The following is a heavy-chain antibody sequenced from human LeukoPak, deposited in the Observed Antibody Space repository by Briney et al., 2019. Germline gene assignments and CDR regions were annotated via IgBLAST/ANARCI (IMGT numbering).Heavy chain of an antibody. Sequence: ASVKVSCKASGGTFSSYAISWVRQAPGQGLEWMGGIIPIFGTANYAQKFQGRVTITADESTSTAYMELSSLRSEDTAVYYCALADYYYDSSGYYEFDYWGQGTLVTVSS. CDR3: ALADYYYDSSGYYEFDY. CDR2: IIPIFGTA. CDR1: GGTFSSYA. J-gene: IGHJ4*02. D-gene: IGHD3-22*01. V-gene: IGHV1-69*13.